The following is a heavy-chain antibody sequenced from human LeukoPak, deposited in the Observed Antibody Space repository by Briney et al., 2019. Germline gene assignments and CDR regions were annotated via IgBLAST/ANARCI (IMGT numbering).Heavy chain of an antibody. CDR1: GYTFTSYD. Sequence: ASVKVSCKASGYTFTSYDINWVRQATGQGLEWMGWMNPNSGNTGYAQMFQGRVTMTRNTSISTAYMELSSLRSEDTAVYYCAREVRGSHYEGFAFDIWGQGTMVTVSS. CDR3: AREVRGSHYEGFAFDI. J-gene: IGHJ3*02. D-gene: IGHD1-26*01. V-gene: IGHV1-8*01. CDR2: MNPNSGNT.